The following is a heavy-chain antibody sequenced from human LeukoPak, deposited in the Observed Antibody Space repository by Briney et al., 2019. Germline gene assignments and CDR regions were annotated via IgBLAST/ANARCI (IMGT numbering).Heavy chain of an antibody. D-gene: IGHD4-17*01. Sequence: GESLKISCKGSGYSFTSYWIGWVRQMPGKGLEWMGIIYPGDSDTRYSSSFQGQVTISADKSISTAYLQWSSLKASDTAMYYCARLNGDYAAEYYYGMDVWGKGTTVTVSS. CDR2: IYPGDSDT. J-gene: IGHJ6*04. CDR1: GYSFTSYW. V-gene: IGHV5-51*01. CDR3: ARLNGDYAAEYYYGMDV.